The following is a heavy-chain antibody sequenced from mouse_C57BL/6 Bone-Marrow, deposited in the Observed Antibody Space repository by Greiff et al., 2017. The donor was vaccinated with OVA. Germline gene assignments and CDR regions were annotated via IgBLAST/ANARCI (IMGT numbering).Heavy chain of an antibody. CDR1: GFSLTSYG. CDR2: IWSGGST. Sequence: QVQLQQSGPGLVQPSQSLSITCTVSGFSLTSYGVHWVRQSPGKGLEWLGVIWSGGSTDYNAAFISRLSISKDNSKSQVFFKMNSLQADDTAIYYCARIGLRPYYGYDPAWFAYWGQGTLVTVSA. J-gene: IGHJ3*01. CDR3: ARIGLRPYYGYDPAWFAY. V-gene: IGHV2-2*01. D-gene: IGHD2-9*01.